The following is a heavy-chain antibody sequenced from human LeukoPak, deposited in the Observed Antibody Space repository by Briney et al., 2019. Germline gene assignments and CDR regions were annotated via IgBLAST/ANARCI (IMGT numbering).Heavy chain of an antibody. Sequence: PGGSLRLSCAASGFTFSSYEMNWVRQAPGKGLEWVSYISSSGSTIYYADSVKGRFTISRDNAKNSLYLQMNSLRAEDTAVYYSGRYTGFDILSGVPPPRYFYYRG. CDR3: GRYTGFDILSGVPPPRYFYY. D-gene: IGHD3-9*01. CDR2: ISSSGSTI. CDR1: GFTFSSYE. J-gene: IGHJ4*03. V-gene: IGHV3-48*03.